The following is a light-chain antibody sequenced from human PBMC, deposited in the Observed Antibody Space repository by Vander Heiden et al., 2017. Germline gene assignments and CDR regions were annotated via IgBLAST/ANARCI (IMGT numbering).Light chain of an antibody. CDR3: QSADTSGTSV. J-gene: IGLJ1*01. CDR2: KDF. V-gene: IGLV3-25*03. Sequence: SSELTLPPSVSVSPGQTARITCSGHALPNPYGNVYQQKPGQAPVLVIYKDFKRPSGIPERFAGSSSRTTVTLTISGVQAEDEADYFCQSADTSGTSVFGTGTKVTVL. CDR1: ALPNPY.